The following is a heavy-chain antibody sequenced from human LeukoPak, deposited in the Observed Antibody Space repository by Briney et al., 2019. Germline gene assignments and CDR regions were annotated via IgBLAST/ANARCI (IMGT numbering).Heavy chain of an antibody. J-gene: IGHJ4*02. Sequence: GGSLRLSCAASGSTFSSYWMHWVRQAPGKGLVWVSRINSDGSSTSYADSVKGRFTISRDNAKNTLYLQMNSLRAEDTAVYYCARARASGRSGFDYWGQGTLVTVSS. CDR1: GSTFSSYW. CDR2: INSDGSST. CDR3: ARARASGRSGFDY. D-gene: IGHD2-15*01. V-gene: IGHV3-74*01.